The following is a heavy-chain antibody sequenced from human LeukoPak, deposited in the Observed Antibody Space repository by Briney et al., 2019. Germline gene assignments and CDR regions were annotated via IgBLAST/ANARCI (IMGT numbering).Heavy chain of an antibody. D-gene: IGHD3-10*01. CDR1: GASISSGSYY. CDR2: IYTSGST. CDR3: ARNRYYYGSRSYGVPNWFDP. J-gene: IGHJ5*02. V-gene: IGHV4-61*02. Sequence: PSQTLSLTCTVSGASISSGSYYWSWIRQPAGKGLEWIGRIYTSGSTNYNPSLKSRVTISVDTSKNQFSLKLSSVTAADTAVYYCARNRYYYGSRSYGVPNWFDPWGQGTLVTVSS.